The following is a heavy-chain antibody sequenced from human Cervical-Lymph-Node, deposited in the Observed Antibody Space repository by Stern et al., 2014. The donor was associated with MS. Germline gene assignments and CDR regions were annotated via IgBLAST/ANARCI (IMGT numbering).Heavy chain of an antibody. CDR3: AKSRTGYDILATAFDI. CDR2: ISGLGETT. Sequence: EVQLVESGGGLVQPGGSLRLSCTVSGLPFRGYAMTWVRHAPGKGLEWVSSISGLGETTYYAYSVKGRFAISRDNSQNTLYLQMSSLRAEDTAIYYCAKSRTGYDILATAFDIWGQGTVVTVS. J-gene: IGHJ3*02. CDR1: GLPFRGYA. D-gene: IGHD3/OR15-3a*01. V-gene: IGHV3-23*04.